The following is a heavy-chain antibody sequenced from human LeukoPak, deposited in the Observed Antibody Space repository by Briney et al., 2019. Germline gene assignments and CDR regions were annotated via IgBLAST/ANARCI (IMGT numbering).Heavy chain of an antibody. CDR2: ISGSGGST. V-gene: IGHV3-23*01. J-gene: IGHJ5*02. CDR1: GFTFSSYW. D-gene: IGHD3-3*01. Sequence: GGSLRLSCVVSGFTFSSYWMSWVRQAPGKGLEWVSAISGSGGSTYYADSVKGRFTISRDNSKNTLYLQMNSLRAEDTAVYYCAKDLSYDFWSGYYPGATGFDPWGQGTLVTVSS. CDR3: AKDLSYDFWSGYYPGATGFDP.